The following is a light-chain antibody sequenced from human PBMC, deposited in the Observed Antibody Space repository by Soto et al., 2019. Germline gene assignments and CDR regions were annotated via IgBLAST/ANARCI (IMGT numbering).Light chain of an antibody. Sequence: EIVMTQSPDTLSVSPGEGATLSCRTSQSVSSSYLAWYQQKPGQAPRLLIYGASSRATGIPGRFSGSGSGTDFTLTISSLQSEDFVVYYCQQYNSWPPITFGQGTRLEIK. CDR2: GAS. CDR3: QQYNSWPPIT. V-gene: IGKV3D-15*01. CDR1: QSVSSSY. J-gene: IGKJ5*01.